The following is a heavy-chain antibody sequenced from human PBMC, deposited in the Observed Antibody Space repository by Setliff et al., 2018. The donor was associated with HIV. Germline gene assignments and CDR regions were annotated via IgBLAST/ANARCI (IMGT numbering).Heavy chain of an antibody. Sequence: PGESLKISCVASGFTFSTYWMSWVRQAPGKGLEWVANIKEDGSARYYVDSVKGRFTVSRDNAKNSLFLQMNSLSVEDTAVYYCARKAAALDYWGRGTRVTVSS. CDR3: ARKAAALDY. V-gene: IGHV3-7*01. CDR1: GFTFSTYW. CDR2: IKEDGSAR. J-gene: IGHJ4*01. D-gene: IGHD6-13*01.